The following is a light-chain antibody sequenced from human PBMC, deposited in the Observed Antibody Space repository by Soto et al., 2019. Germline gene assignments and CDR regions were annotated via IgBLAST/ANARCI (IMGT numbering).Light chain of an antibody. V-gene: IGKV3-20*01. CDR3: QKYGYLPWT. CDR1: QSISSSS. CDR2: GAF. J-gene: IGKJ1*01. Sequence: EIVLTQSPATLSLSPGERATLSCRASQSISSSSILWYRQKPGQAPRLLIFGAFNRATGAPDRFSGSGSGTDFTLTISRLAPEDFAMYYCQKYGYLPWTFGQGTNVEIK.